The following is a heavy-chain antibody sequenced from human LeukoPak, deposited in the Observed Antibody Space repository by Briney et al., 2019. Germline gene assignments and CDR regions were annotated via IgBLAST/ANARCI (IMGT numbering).Heavy chain of an antibody. CDR2: ISSSSSYI. Sequence: GGSLRLSCAASGFTFSSYSMNWVRQAPGKGLEWVSSISSSSSYIYYADSVKGQFTISRDNSKNTLYLQMNSLRAEDTAVYYCARGSNYSSSWDFDYWGQGTLVTVSS. V-gene: IGHV3-21*01. J-gene: IGHJ4*02. CDR1: GFTFSSYS. D-gene: IGHD6-13*01. CDR3: ARGSNYSSSWDFDY.